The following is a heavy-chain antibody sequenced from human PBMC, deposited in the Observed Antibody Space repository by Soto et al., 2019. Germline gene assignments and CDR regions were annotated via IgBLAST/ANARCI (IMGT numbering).Heavy chain of an antibody. J-gene: IGHJ6*02. CDR1: GFTFSSYA. D-gene: IGHD6-19*01. Sequence: QVQLVESGGGVVQPGRSLRLSCAASGFTFSSYAMHWVRQAPGKGLEWVAVISYDGSNKYYADSVKGRFTISRDNSKNTLYLQMNSLRAGEMAVYYCASEYSSGWTPSGGMDVWGQGTTVTVSS. V-gene: IGHV3-30-3*01. CDR2: ISYDGSNK. CDR3: ASEYSSGWTPSGGMDV.